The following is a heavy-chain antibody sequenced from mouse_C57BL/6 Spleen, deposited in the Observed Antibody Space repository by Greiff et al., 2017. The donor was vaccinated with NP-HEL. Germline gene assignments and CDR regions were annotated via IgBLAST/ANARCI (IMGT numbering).Heavy chain of an antibody. J-gene: IGHJ2*01. CDR2: ICPGDGDT. Sequence: VQLQQSGAELVKPGASVKISCKASGYAFSSYWMNWVKQRPGKGLEWIGQICPGDGDTNYNGKFKGKATLTADKSSSTAYMQLSSLTSEDSAVYFCARKGFYYGSSNYYFDYWGQGTTLTVSS. D-gene: IGHD1-1*01. V-gene: IGHV1-80*01. CDR3: ARKGFYYGSSNYYFDY. CDR1: GYAFSSYW.